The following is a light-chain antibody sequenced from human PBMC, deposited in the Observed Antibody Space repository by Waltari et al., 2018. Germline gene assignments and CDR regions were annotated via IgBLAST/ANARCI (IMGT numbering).Light chain of an antibody. Sequence: QSALTPPASVSGSPGQSTPISCTGTSSAVDAHNFVSWYQQHPGKAPKLMIYDVSKRPSGVSNRFSGSKSGNTASLTISGLQAEDEADYYCCSYAPSSTHVAFGGGTRLTVL. CDR1: SSAVDAHNF. CDR3: CSYAPSSTHVA. V-gene: IGLV2-23*02. CDR2: DVS. J-gene: IGLJ2*01.